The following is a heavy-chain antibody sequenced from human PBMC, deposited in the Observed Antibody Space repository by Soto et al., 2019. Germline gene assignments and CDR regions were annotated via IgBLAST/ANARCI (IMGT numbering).Heavy chain of an antibody. Sequence: EVQLVESGGGLVKPGGSLRISCAASGFAFSSYTMNWVRQAPGKGLEWVSSISSSSSYIDYADSVKGRFTISRDNAKKSLYLQMNSLRAGDTAVYYCARGALLPLDPHPPYYFDFWGQGTLVTVSS. V-gene: IGHV3-21*01. CDR2: ISSSSSYI. CDR3: ARGALLPLDPHPPYYFDF. CDR1: GFAFSSYT. J-gene: IGHJ4*02. D-gene: IGHD3-3*01.